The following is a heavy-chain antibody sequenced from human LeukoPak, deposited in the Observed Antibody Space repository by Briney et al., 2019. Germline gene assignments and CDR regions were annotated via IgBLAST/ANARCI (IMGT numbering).Heavy chain of an antibody. CDR2: ISGSSRHK. CDR3: ARTANFAAGYYIDY. J-gene: IGHJ4*02. CDR1: GFTFSSYT. D-gene: IGHD6-13*01. Sequence: GGSLRLSCAASGFTFSSYTMNWVRQAPGKGLEWVSSISGSSRHKYYADSVKGRFTISRDNAKNSLYLQMNSLRAEDTTVYYCARTANFAAGYYIDYWGQGTLVTVSS. V-gene: IGHV3-21*01.